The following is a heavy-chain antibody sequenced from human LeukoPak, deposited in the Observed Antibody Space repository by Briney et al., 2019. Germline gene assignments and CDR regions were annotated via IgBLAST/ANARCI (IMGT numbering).Heavy chain of an antibody. CDR3: ARDIGGWQQWLAFDY. D-gene: IGHD6-19*01. V-gene: IGHV3-66*01. CDR1: GFTVSSNY. CDR2: IYSDDTT. J-gene: IGHJ4*02. Sequence: GGSLRLSCAASGFTVSSNYMSWVRQAPGKGLEWVTVIYSDDTTYYADSVKGRFSISRDNSKNTLYLQMNSLRAEDTAVYFCARDIGGWQQWLAFDYWGQGTLVTVSS.